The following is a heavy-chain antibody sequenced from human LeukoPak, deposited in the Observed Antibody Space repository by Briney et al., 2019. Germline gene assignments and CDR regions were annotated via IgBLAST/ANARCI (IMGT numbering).Heavy chain of an antibody. V-gene: IGHV4-34*01. D-gene: IGHD6-13*01. CDR3: ARGRLPYSSSWYVGRYFDY. J-gene: IGHJ4*02. CDR1: GGSFSGYY. Sequence: PSETLSLTCAVYGGSFSGYYWSWIRQPPGKGLVWIGEINHSGSTNYNPSLKSRVTISVDTSKNQFSLKLSSVTAADTAVYYCARGRLPYSSSWYVGRYFDYWGQGTLVTVSS. CDR2: INHSGST.